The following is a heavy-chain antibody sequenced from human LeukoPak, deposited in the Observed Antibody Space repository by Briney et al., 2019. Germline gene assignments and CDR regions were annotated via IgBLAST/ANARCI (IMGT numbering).Heavy chain of an antibody. D-gene: IGHD6-13*01. CDR3: AGQSAFSSSWYAAD. CDR2: IYYSGGA. Sequence: PSETLSLTCTVSGDSISSSTHYWGWIRQPPGKGLEWIGSIYYSGGAFYNPSLKRRVTISVDTSKNQFSLNLSSMTAADTAVYYCAGQSAFSSSWYAADWGQGTLVTVSS. V-gene: IGHV4-39*01. J-gene: IGHJ4*02. CDR1: GDSISSSTHY.